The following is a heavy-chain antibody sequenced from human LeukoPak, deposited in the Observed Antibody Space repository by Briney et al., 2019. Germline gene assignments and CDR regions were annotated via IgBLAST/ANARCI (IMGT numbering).Heavy chain of an antibody. CDR3: TSSISGSAYGMDV. D-gene: IGHD1-26*01. CDR1: GFTFSGSP. CDR2: IRTKANSYAT. V-gene: IGHV3-73*01. Sequence: GGSLRLSCAASGFTFSGSPMHWVRQASGKGLEWVGRIRTKANSYATAHAASVKGRFTISRDDSKNTAYLQMNSLKTEDTAVYYCTSSISGSAYGMDVWGQGTTVTVSS. J-gene: IGHJ6*02.